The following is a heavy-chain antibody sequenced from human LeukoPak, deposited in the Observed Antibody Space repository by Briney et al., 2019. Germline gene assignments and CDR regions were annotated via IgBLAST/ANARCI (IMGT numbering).Heavy chain of an antibody. J-gene: IGHJ4*02. D-gene: IGHD2-2*01. CDR1: GFTFSSYG. V-gene: IGHV3-30*02. Sequence: GSLRLSCAASGFTFSSYGMHWVRQAPGKGLEWVAFIRYDGSNKYYADSVKGRFTISKDNSNNTLYLQMNSLRAEDTAVYYCTSRVVVPAAISDYWGQGTLVTVSS. CDR3: TSRVVVPAAISDY. CDR2: IRYDGSNK.